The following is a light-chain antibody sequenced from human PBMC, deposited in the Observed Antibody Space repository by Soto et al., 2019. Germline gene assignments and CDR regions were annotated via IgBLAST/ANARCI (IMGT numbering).Light chain of an antibody. J-gene: IGKJ1*01. CDR2: AAS. CDR1: SSNIGAG. Sequence: VLTQPPSVSGAPGQRVTISCTGSSSNIGAGYDVHWYQQKPGQPPRLLIYAASTRATDVPARFSGGGSETEFTLTISSLQSEDFAVYFCQQYNIWPLWTFGQGTKVDIK. V-gene: IGKV3-15*01. CDR3: QQYNIWPLWT.